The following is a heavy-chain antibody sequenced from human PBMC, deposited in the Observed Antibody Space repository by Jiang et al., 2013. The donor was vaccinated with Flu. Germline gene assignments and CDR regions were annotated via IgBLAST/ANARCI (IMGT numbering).Heavy chain of an antibody. Sequence: SGSGLVKPSETLSLTCAVSGYSISSGYYWGWIRQPPGKGLEWIGSIYHSGSTYYNPSLKSRVTISVDTSKNQFSLKLSSVTAADTAVYYCARRYYDYVWGSYHFDYWGQGTLVTVSS. D-gene: IGHD3-16*02. CDR2: IYHSGST. CDR3: ARRYYDYVWGSYHFDY. CDR1: GYSISSGYY. V-gene: IGHV4-38-2*01. J-gene: IGHJ4*02.